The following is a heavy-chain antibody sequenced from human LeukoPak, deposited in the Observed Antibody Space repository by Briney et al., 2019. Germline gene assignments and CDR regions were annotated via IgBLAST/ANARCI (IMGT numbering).Heavy chain of an antibody. D-gene: IGHD6-13*01. CDR2: ISYDGSNK. Sequence: GGSLRLSCAASGFXFSSYGMHWVRQAPGKGLEWVAVISYDGSNKYYADSVKGRFTISRDNSKNTLYLQMNSLRAEDTAVYYCAKDWGYSSSQGYYFDYWGQGTLVTVSS. J-gene: IGHJ4*02. CDR3: AKDWGYSSSQGYYFDY. CDR1: GFXFSSYG. V-gene: IGHV3-30*18.